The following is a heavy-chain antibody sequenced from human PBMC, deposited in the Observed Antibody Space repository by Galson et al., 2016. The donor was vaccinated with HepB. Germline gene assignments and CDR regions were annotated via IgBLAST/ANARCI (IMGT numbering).Heavy chain of an antibody. D-gene: IGHD3-9*01. J-gene: IGHJ2*01. CDR1: GFSFSRNN. V-gene: IGHV3-48*02. Sequence: SLRLSCAASGFSFSRNNMNWIRQAPGKGLEWVSRISGSTTTISYADSVKGRFPISRDNAKNSLYLQMNSLRDEDTAVYYCARDQHYDILTGYRHPYWYFDLWGRGTLVTVSS. CDR3: ARDQHYDILTGYRHPYWYFDL. CDR2: ISGSTTTI.